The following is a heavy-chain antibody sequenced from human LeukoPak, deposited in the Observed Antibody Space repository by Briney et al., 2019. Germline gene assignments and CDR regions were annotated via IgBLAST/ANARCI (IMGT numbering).Heavy chain of an antibody. CDR3: ARGPRHSFKY. J-gene: IGHJ4*02. Sequence: SETLSLTCAVSDVSFANYYWTWIRQSPGKGLEWLGEISHTGNTHYNPSLKSRVTVSVDISADMFTTRVSLNLKSVTAADTAIYYCARGPRHSFKYWGQGTRVTVSS. CDR1: DVSFANYY. D-gene: IGHD2/OR15-2a*01. V-gene: IGHV4-34*01. CDR2: ISHTGNT.